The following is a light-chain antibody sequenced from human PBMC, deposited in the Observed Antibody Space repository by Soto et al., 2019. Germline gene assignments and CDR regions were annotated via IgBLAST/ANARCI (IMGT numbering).Light chain of an antibody. J-gene: IGKJ2*01. CDR1: QTISSSY. Sequence: EIVLTQSPGTLSLSPGERATLSCRASQTISSSYLVWYQQKPGQPPRLLIYGASSRATGIPDRFSGSGSGTDFTLTISRLEPEDFAVYYCQQYGSSVYTFGQGTKLEIK. CDR3: QQYGSSVYT. V-gene: IGKV3-20*01. CDR2: GAS.